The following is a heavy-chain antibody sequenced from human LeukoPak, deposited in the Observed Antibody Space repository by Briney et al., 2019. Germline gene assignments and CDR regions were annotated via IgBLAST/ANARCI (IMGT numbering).Heavy chain of an antibody. CDR3: ARGSGLLWFGELLYYNWFDP. V-gene: IGHV1-8*01. J-gene: IGHJ5*02. Sequence: ASVKVSCKASGYTFTSYDINWVRQAPGQGLEWMGWMNPNSGNTGYAQKFQGRVTMTRNTSISTAYMELSSLRSEDTAVYYCARGSGLLWFGELLYYNWFDPWGQGTLVTVSS. D-gene: IGHD3-10*01. CDR1: GYTFTSYD. CDR2: MNPNSGNT.